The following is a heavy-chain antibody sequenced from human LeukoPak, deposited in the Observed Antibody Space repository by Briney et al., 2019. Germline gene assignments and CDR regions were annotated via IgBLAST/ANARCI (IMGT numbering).Heavy chain of an antibody. V-gene: IGHV3-23*01. J-gene: IGHJ6*02. CDR3: AKDGPGLSGRFPVPQNYYYYGMDV. D-gene: IGHD6-19*01. CDR1: GFTFSSYA. Sequence: GGSLRLSCAASGFTFSSYAMSWVRQAPGKGLEWVSAISGSGGSTYYADSVKGRFTISRDNSKNTLYLQMNSLRAEDTAVYYCAKDGPGLSGRFPVPQNYYYYGMDVWGQGTTVTVSS. CDR2: ISGSGGST.